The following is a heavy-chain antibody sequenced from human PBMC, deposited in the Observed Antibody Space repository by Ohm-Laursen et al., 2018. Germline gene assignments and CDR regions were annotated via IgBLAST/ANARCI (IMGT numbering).Heavy chain of an antibody. CDR1: GGTFSSYA. CDR3: ATERRKDPGYFQH. Sequence: GSSVKVSCKASGGTFSSYAISWVRQAPGQGLEWMGGIIPIFGTANYAQKFQGRVTMTEDTSTDTAYMELSSLRSEDTAVYYCATERRKDPGYFQHWGQGTLVTVSS. CDR2: IIPIFGTA. J-gene: IGHJ1*01. V-gene: IGHV1-69*06.